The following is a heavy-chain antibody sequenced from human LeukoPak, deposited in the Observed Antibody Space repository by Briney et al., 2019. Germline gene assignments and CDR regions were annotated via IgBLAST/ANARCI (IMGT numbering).Heavy chain of an antibody. CDR2: MYSGRKT. CDR3: ARDTPNFAP. CDR1: GFAVNAHY. J-gene: IGHJ5*02. D-gene: IGHD4/OR15-4a*01. V-gene: IGHV3-66*01. Sequence: GGSLRLSCAASGFAVNAHYMSWVRQAPGKGLQWVSVMYSGRKTFYADSVKGRFTISRDESKNTLHLQMNSLRVEDTAVYYCARDTPNFAPWGQGTLVTVSS.